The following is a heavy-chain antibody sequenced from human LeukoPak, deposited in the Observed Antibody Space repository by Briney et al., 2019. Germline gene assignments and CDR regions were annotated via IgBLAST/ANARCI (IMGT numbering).Heavy chain of an antibody. D-gene: IGHD6-6*01. CDR3: ASEYSSSSKRDY. V-gene: IGHV3-23*01. CDR2: ISDSGDDT. CDR1: GFTFSNYV. Sequence: QSGGSLRLSCTGSGFTFSNYVMSWVRQAPGKRLEWVSGISDSGDDTDYADSVKGRFTISRDNAKNSLYLQMNSLRAEDTAVYYCASEYSSSSKRDYWGQGTLVTVSS. J-gene: IGHJ4*02.